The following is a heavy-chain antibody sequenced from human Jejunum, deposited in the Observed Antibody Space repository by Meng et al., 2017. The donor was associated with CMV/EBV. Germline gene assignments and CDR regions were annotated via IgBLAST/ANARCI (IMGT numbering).Heavy chain of an antibody. Sequence: VLLLGFGGGLVQPGGCVRLYFEVSGFTVTSSPMGWVRQAPGKGLEWVSGFSGSGGKIYYTNSVKGRFTISRDTSKNTLYMEMNSLRAEDTAVYYCAKDDRGVQSNWGQGTLVTVSS. CDR1: GFTVTSSP. V-gene: IGHV3-23*01. J-gene: IGHJ4*02. D-gene: IGHD3-22*01. CDR2: FSGSGGKI. CDR3: AKDDRGVQSN.